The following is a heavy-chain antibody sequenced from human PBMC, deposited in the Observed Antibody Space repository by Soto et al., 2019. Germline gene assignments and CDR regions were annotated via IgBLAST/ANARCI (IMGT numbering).Heavy chain of an antibody. CDR2: INHSGST. CDR1: GGSFSGYY. CDR3: ARGFYIWGSYRFRSETQEFDY. D-gene: IGHD3-16*02. Sequence: PSETLSVTCAVYGGSFSGYYWSWIRQPPGKGLEWIGEINHSGSTNYNPSLKSRVTISVDTSKNQFSLKLSSVTAADTAVYYCARGFYIWGSYRFRSETQEFDYWGQGTLVTVSS. V-gene: IGHV4-34*01. J-gene: IGHJ4*02.